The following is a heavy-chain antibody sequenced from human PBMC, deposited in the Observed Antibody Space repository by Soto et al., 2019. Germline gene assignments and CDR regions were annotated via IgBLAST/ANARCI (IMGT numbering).Heavy chain of an antibody. J-gene: IGHJ4*02. CDR2: INHSGST. Sequence: PSETLSLTCAVYGGSFSGYYWSWIRQPPGKGLEWIGEINHSGSTNYNPSLKSRVTISVDTSKNQFSLKLSSVTAADTAVYYCARDGSGSSLGYWGQGTLVTVSS. D-gene: IGHD1-26*01. V-gene: IGHV4-34*01. CDR3: ARDGSGSSLGY. CDR1: GGSFSGYY.